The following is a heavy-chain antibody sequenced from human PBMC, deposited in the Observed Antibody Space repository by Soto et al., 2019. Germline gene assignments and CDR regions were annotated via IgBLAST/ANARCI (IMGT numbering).Heavy chain of an antibody. CDR2: IFANDEK. CDR1: GFSLSDVKLG. J-gene: IGHJ4*02. CDR3: ARKACSSGSCYFDF. D-gene: IGHD2-15*01. V-gene: IGHV2-26*01. Sequence: QVTLTESGPVLVKPTETLTVTCTVSGFSLSDVKLGVSWIRQPPGKALEWLAHIFANDEKSYSTSLRSRLTISKDTSKSQAVLTVTNMDPVDTATYFCARKACSSGSCYFDFWGQGTLVIVSS.